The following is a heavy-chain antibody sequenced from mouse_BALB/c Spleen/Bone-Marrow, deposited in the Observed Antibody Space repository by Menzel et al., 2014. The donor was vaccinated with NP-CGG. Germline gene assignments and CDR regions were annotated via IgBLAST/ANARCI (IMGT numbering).Heavy chain of an antibody. CDR1: GYTFTSYW. CDR2: IYPGSGST. V-gene: IGHV1S22*01. J-gene: IGHJ4*01. Sequence: LQQSGSELVRPGASVKLSCKASGYTFTSYWMHWVKQRPGQGLERIGNIYPGSGSTNYDEKFKSKATLTVDTSSSTAYMQLSSLTSGDSAVYYCTRLGAPYAMDYWGQGTSVTVSS. CDR3: TRLGAPYAMDY.